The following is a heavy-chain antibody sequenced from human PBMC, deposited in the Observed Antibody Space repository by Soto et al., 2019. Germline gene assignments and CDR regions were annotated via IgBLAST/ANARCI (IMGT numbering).Heavy chain of an antibody. CDR1: GGSFSGYY. Sequence: QVQLQQWGAGLLKPSETLSLTCAVYGGSFSGYYWSWIRQPPGKGLEWIGEINHSGSTNYNPSLKSRVTISVDTSKNQFSLKLSSVTAADTAVYYCARKGGYCSGGSGYSKQHYYYYYMDVWGKGTTVTVSS. V-gene: IGHV4-34*01. J-gene: IGHJ6*03. D-gene: IGHD2-15*01. CDR3: ARKGGYCSGGSGYSKQHYYYYYMDV. CDR2: INHSGST.